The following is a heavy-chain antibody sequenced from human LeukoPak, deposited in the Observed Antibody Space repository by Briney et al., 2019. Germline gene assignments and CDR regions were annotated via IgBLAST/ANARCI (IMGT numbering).Heavy chain of an antibody. J-gene: IGHJ4*02. CDR3: ARGNKYYYDSSGYPIDY. CDR2: ISAYNGNT. D-gene: IGHD3-22*01. CDR1: GYTFTSYG. V-gene: IGHV1-18*01. Sequence: ASVKVSCKASGYTFTSYGISWVRQAPGQGLEWMGWISAYNGNTNYAQKLQGRVTMTTDTSTSTAYMELRSLRSDDTAVYYCARGNKYYYDSSGYPIDYWGRGTLVTVSS.